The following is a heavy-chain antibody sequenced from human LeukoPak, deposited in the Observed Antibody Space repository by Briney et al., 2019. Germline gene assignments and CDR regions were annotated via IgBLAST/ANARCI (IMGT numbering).Heavy chain of an antibody. J-gene: IGHJ3*02. Sequence: GGSLRLSCAASGFAFSSYSMNWGRQAPGKGLGWGSSIIMISSFIYYADSVKGRFTISTDNAKNSLYLQMKSLRAEDTAVYYCASLIEMATPMDIWGQGTMVTVSS. D-gene: IGHD5-24*01. CDR2: IIMISSFI. V-gene: IGHV3-21*01. CDR3: ASLIEMATPMDI. CDR1: GFAFSSYS.